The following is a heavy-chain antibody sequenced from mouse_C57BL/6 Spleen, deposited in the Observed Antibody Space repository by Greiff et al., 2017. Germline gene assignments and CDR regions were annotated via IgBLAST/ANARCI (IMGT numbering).Heavy chain of an antibody. Sequence: EVQLVESGGGLVKPGGSLKLSCAASGFTFSDYGMHWVRQAPEKGLEWVAYISSGRSTIYYADTVKGRFTIARDNAKNTLFLQMTSLRSEDTAMYYCASELGRAWFAYWGQGTLVTVSA. V-gene: IGHV5-17*01. CDR3: ASELGRAWFAY. J-gene: IGHJ3*01. CDR1: GFTFSDYG. CDR2: ISSGRSTI. D-gene: IGHD4-1*01.